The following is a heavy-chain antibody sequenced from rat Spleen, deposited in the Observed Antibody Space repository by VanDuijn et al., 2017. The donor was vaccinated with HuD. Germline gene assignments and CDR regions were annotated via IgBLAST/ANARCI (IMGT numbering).Heavy chain of an antibody. CDR3: ARGGNYFDF. J-gene: IGHJ2*01. D-gene: IGHD1-11*01. CDR1: GFSLTSDN. V-gene: IGHV2-41*01. CDR2: IWNTGGT. Sequence: QVQLKESGPGLVQPSQTLSLTCTVSGFSLTSDNVHWVRQPPGKGLEWMGVIWNTGGTRYNSTLKSRLSISKASSKSQVFLKVGNRQTEDTATYYCARGGNYFDFWGQGVMVTVSS.